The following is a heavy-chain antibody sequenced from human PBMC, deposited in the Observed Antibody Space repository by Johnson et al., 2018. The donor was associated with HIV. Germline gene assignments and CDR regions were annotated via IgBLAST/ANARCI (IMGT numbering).Heavy chain of an antibody. J-gene: IGHJ3*02. CDR2: ISYDGSNK. CDR1: GFSLSSYA. V-gene: IGHV3-30*04. D-gene: IGHD1-26*01. CDR3: ARDKVDDAFDI. Sequence: QVQLVESGGGVVQPGKSLRLTCAASGFSLSSYAMHWVRQAPGKGLEWVAVISYDGSNKYYADSVKGRFTISRDNSKNTLYVQMNSLRAEDTAVYYCARDKVDDAFDIWGQGTMVTVSS.